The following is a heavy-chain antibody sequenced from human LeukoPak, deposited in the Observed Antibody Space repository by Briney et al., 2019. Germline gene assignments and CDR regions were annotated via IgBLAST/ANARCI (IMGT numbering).Heavy chain of an antibody. V-gene: IGHV1-18*01. CDR1: GYTFTSYG. D-gene: IGHD2-2*02. CDR2: ISAYNGNT. CDR3: ARDFRYCSSTSCYTGDY. J-gene: IGHJ4*02. Sequence: GASVKVSCKASGYTFTSYGISWVRQAPGQGLEWMGWISAYNGNTNYAQKLQGRVTMTTDTSTSTAYMELRSLRSDDTAVYYCARDFRYCSSTSCYTGDYWGQGTLVTVS.